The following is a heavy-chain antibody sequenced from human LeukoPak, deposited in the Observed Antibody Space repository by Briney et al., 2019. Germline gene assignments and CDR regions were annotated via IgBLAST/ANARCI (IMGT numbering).Heavy chain of an antibody. V-gene: IGHV3-72*01. CDR2: IRNKAHSYTT. Sequence: PGGSLTLSCGASGFAFSDSYMDWVRQAPGKGLQWVGRIRNKAHSYTTDYASSVKGRFTISRDDSKNSLFLQMNTLKTEDTAVYYCVRVRPGDYCDPWGLGTLVTVSS. J-gene: IGHJ4*02. D-gene: IGHD4-17*01. CDR3: VRVRPGDYCDP. CDR1: GFAFSDSY.